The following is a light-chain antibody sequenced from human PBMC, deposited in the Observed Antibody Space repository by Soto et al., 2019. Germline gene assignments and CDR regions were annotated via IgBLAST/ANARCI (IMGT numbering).Light chain of an antibody. V-gene: IGKV1-27*01. CDR3: QKYNNAPWT. CDR2: TAS. Sequence: DLQMTQSPSSLSASVGDRVTITCRASQGISNYLAWYQQKPGKVPKLLIYTASTLRSGVPSRFSGSGSGTDFTLSISSLQPEDFATYYCQKYNNAPWTFGQGTKVDIK. J-gene: IGKJ1*01. CDR1: QGISNY.